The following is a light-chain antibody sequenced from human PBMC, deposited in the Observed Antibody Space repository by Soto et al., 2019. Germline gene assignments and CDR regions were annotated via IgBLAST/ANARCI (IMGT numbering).Light chain of an antibody. V-gene: IGKV3-20*01. CDR1: QSVSSTY. CDR2: GAS. J-gene: IGKJ1*01. CDR3: QKYGSSRWT. Sequence: EIVLTQSPDTLSLFPGERATLSCRASQSVSSTYLAWYQQKLGQAPRLLIFGASSRATGIPDRFSGSGSGKDFTLTISRLEPEDFAVYYCQKYGSSRWTFGQGTKVEIK.